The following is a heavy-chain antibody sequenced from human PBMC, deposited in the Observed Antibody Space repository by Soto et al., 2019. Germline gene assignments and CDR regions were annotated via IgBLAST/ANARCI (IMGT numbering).Heavy chain of an antibody. J-gene: IGHJ4*02. CDR2: IYSGGYT. Sequence: EVQLVESGGGLIQPGGSLRLSCAVSGFTVSNNYMSWVRQAPGKGLEGVSVIYSGGYTAYGDSVKGRFTISRDNSKNTLILQMNSQGPDGPAVYYGGPQGGGGGYWGQGTLVTVSS. D-gene: IGHD3-16*01. CDR3: GPQGGGGGY. CDR1: GFTVSNNY. V-gene: IGHV3-53*01.